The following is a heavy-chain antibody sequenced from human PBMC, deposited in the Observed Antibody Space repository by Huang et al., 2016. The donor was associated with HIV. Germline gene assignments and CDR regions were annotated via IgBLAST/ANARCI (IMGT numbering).Heavy chain of an antibody. CDR2: IVPLLSTT. Sequence: VELVQSGTEVRRPGSSVKISCRASGGTFSSVAFNWVRQAPGQGLEYMGGIVPLLSTTNYAAKFQDRLTSSADKSTSTVYMELRRLTSEDTGVFYCAREGQKWYGKHIGAFEIWGQGTSVVVST. CDR1: GGTFSSVA. V-gene: IGHV1-69*13. CDR3: AREGQKWYGKHIGAFEI. J-gene: IGHJ3*02. D-gene: IGHD2-15*01.